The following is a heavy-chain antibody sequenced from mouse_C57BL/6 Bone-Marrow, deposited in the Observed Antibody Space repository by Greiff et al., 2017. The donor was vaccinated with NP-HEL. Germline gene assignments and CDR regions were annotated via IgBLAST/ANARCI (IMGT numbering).Heavy chain of an antibody. D-gene: IGHD2-4*01. Sequence: VHVKQSGPELVKPGASVKIPCKASGYTFTDYNMDWVKQSHGKSLEWIGDINPNNGGTIYNQKFKGKATLTVDKSSSTAYMELRSLTSEDTAVYYCARWENYDAWFAYWGQGTLVTVSA. CDR2: INPNNGGT. CDR1: GYTFTDYN. J-gene: IGHJ3*01. V-gene: IGHV1-18*01. CDR3: ARWENYDAWFAY.